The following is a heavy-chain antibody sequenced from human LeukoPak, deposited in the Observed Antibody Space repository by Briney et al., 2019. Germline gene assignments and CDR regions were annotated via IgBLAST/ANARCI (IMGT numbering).Heavy chain of an antibody. CDR3: ARVTRATRYYDFWSGYDNASGYFDY. CDR1: VYTLTSSG. CDR2: ISAYKGNT. D-gene: IGHD3-3*01. Sequence: AAVKVSCMPSVYTLTSSGISWVRPAPGQGLEWMGWISAYKGNTNNTQKLQGTVTMTTDTSTRTAYMELRSLRSDDTAVYYCARVTRATRYYDFWSGYDNASGYFDYWGQGTLVTVSS. J-gene: IGHJ4*02. V-gene: IGHV1-18*01.